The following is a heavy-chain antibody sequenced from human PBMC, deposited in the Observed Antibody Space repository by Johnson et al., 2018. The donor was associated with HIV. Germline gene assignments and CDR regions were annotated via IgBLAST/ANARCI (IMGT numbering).Heavy chain of an antibody. J-gene: IGHJ3*02. CDR3: ARGSSSGWSGGAFDI. CDR2: IWHDGSNK. Sequence: VQLVESGGGVVQPGKSLRLSCAASGFIFSNSGMNWVRQGPGKGLEWVALIWHDGSNKYYVDSVKGRFTISRDNAKNSLYLQMNSLRAEDTAVYYGARGSSSGWSGGAFDIWGQGTMVTVSS. V-gene: IGHV3-33*01. CDR1: GFIFSNSG. D-gene: IGHD6-19*01.